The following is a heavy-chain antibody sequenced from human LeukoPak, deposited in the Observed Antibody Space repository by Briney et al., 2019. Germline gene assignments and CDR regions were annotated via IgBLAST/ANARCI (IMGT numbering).Heavy chain of an antibody. V-gene: IGHV4-4*07. CDR3: ARGSERWGYYYGMDV. CDR2: IYTSGST. CDR1: GGSISSYY. D-gene: IGHD1-26*01. Sequence: PSETLSLTCTVSGGSISSYYWSWIRQPAGKGLEWIGRIYTSGSTNYNPSLKSRVTMSADTSKNQFSLKLSSVTAADTAVYYCARGSERWGYYYGMDVWGQGTTVTVSS. J-gene: IGHJ6*02.